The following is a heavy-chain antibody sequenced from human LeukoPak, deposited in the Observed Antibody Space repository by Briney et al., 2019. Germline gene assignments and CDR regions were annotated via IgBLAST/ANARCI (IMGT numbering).Heavy chain of an antibody. CDR3: AKVGTTHIRSYFDL. CDR1: GFSFSGHW. V-gene: IGHV3-74*01. CDR2: ISPTGSTT. J-gene: IGHJ4*02. Sequence: GGSLRLSCTASGFSFSGHWMHWARQLPGKGLVWVSRISPTGSTTSYADSVKGRFTVSRDNSNNTLYLQVNSLRAEDTAVYYCAKVGTTHIRSYFDLWGQGTLVTVSS. D-gene: IGHD1-14*01.